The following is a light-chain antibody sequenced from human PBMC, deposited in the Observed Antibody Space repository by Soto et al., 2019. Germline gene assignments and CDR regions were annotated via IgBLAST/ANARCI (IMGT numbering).Light chain of an antibody. J-gene: IGKJ1*01. Sequence: DIQMTQSPSTLSASVGDRVTITCRASQSISSWLAWHQQKPGKAPRLLIYKASNLGSGVASRFSGSGSGTEFALTITRLQPDESAIYYCQQYYDNWTFGKGTKVE. CDR2: KAS. CDR3: QQYYDNWT. CDR1: QSISSW. V-gene: IGKV1-5*03.